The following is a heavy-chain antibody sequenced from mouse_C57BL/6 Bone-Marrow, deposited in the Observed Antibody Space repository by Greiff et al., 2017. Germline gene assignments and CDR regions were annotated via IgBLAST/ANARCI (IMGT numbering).Heavy chain of an antibody. CDR3: TTMMFDY. V-gene: IGHV14-4*01. J-gene: IGHJ2*01. D-gene: IGHD2-3*01. CDR2: IDPENGDT. CDR1: GFNIKDDY. Sequence: VHVKQSGAELVRPGASVQLSCTASGFNIKDDYMHWVKQRPEQGLEWIGWIDPENGDTEYASKFQGQATITADTSSNTADLQLSSLTSEDTAVYYYTTMMFDYWGQGTTLTVSS.